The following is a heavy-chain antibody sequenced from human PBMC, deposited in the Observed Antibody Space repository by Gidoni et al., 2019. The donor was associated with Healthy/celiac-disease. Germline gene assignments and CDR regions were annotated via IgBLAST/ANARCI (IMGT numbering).Heavy chain of an antibody. D-gene: IGHD3-10*01. CDR3: ARHVWEDYYGSGNLGLSEFDY. V-gene: IGHV4-39*01. CDR2: IYYSGST. CDR1: GGSISSSSYY. J-gene: IGHJ4*02. Sequence: QLQLQESGPGLVKPSETLSLTCTVSGGSISSSSYYWGWIRQPPGKGLEWIGSIYYSGSTYYNPSLKSRVTISVDTSKNQFSLKLSSVTAADTAVYYCARHVWEDYYGSGNLGLSEFDYWGQGTLVTVSS.